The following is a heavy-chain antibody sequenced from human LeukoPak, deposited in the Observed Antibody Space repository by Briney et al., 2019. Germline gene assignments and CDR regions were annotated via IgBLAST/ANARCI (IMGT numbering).Heavy chain of an antibody. V-gene: IGHV1-2*02. Sequence: ASVKVSCKASGYTFTGYYMHWVRQAPRQGLEWMGWINPNGGGTNYAQKFQGRVTMTRDTSISTAYMELSRLRSDDTAVYYCARVGCSGGSCYGGYYYYYMDVWGKGTTVTVSS. CDR2: INPNGGGT. CDR1: GYTFTGYY. J-gene: IGHJ6*03. D-gene: IGHD2-15*01. CDR3: ARVGCSGGSCYGGYYYYYMDV.